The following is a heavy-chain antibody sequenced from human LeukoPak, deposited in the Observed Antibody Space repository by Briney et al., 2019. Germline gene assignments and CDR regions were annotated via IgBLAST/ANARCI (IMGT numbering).Heavy chain of an antibody. Sequence: PGRSLRLSCAASGFTFSSYGMHWVRQAPGKGLEWVAVISYDGSNKYYADSVKGRFTISRDNSKNTLYLQMNSLRAEDTAVYYCAKEVGAAAGPFDYWGQGTLVTVSS. V-gene: IGHV3-30*18. J-gene: IGHJ4*02. CDR1: GFTFSSYG. CDR2: ISYDGSNK. D-gene: IGHD6-13*01. CDR3: AKEVGAAAGPFDY.